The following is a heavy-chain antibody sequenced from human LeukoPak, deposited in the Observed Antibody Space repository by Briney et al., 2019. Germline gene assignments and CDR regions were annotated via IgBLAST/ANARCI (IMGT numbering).Heavy chain of an antibody. CDR3: ARAPSEIGGYYPEYFRH. CDR2: IQSHGGT. D-gene: IGHD3-22*01. V-gene: IGHV3-74*01. Sequence: PGGSLRLSCAASGFTFSTYWMHCVRHAPGKGLVWVSRIQSHGGTNYAGSVKGRVTISRDNAKKTVSLQMNSLRHEDTGVYYCARAPSEIGGYYPEYFRHWGQGTLVTVSS. J-gene: IGHJ1*01. CDR1: GFTFSTYW.